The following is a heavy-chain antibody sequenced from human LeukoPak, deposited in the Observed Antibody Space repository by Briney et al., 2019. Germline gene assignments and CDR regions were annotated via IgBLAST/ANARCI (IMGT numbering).Heavy chain of an antibody. Sequence: SETLSLTCTVSGGSISSSSYYWGWIRQPPGKGLEWIGSIYYSGSTYYNPSLKSRVTISVDTSKNQFSLKLSSVTAADTAVYYCAREPPYYSDYGGVIYWGQGTLVTVSS. J-gene: IGHJ4*02. D-gene: IGHD4-11*01. CDR3: AREPPYYSDYGGVIY. CDR2: IYYSGST. V-gene: IGHV4-39*07. CDR1: GGSISSSSYY.